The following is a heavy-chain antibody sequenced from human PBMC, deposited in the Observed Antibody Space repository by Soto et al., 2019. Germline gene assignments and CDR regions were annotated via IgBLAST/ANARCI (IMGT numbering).Heavy chain of an antibody. CDR1: GFTFSAYG. CDR2: ISFNGKNT. D-gene: IGHD3-16*01. V-gene: IGHV3-33*05. Sequence: QVQLVESGGGVVQPGKSLRLSCAASGFTFSAYGMHWVRQAPGKGLEWVTFISFNGKNTDYADSVKGRFTVSRDNARNTLYLQMNSLRAVDTAVYYCADIGGYDSVGGAYWGQGALVTVSS. J-gene: IGHJ4*02. CDR3: ADIGGYDSVGGAY.